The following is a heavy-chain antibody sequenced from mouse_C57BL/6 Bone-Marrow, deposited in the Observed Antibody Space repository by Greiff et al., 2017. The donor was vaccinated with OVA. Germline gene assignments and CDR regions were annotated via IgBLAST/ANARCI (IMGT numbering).Heavy chain of an antibody. CDR1: GFTFSSYG. CDR2: ISSGGSYT. D-gene: IGHD1-1*01. CDR3: ASRYYYGSSPWFAY. J-gene: IGHJ3*01. Sequence: EVQLQESGGDLVKPGGSLKLSCAASGFTFSSYGMSWVRQTPDKRLEWVATISSGGSYTYYPDSVKGRFTISRDNAKNTLYLQMSSLKSEDTAMYYCASRYYYGSSPWFAYWGQGTLVTVSA. V-gene: IGHV5-6*01.